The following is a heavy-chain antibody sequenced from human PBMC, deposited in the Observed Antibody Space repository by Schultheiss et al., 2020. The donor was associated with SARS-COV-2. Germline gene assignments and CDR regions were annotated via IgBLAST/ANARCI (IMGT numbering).Heavy chain of an antibody. J-gene: IGHJ2*01. CDR1: GFTFSSYS. D-gene: IGHD4-17*01. CDR3: AAAYGDYWYFDL. CDR2: ISYDGSNK. V-gene: IGHV3-30*03. Sequence: GESLKISCAASGFTFSSYSMNWVRQAPGKGLEWVAVISYDGSNKYYADSVKGRFTISRDNSKNTLYLQMNSLRAEDTGLYYCAAAYGDYWYFDLWARGTLVTVSS.